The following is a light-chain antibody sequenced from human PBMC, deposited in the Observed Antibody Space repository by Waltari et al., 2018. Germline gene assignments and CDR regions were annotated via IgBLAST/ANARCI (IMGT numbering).Light chain of an antibody. CDR3: CSYAGSIPVV. CDR2: EVS. Sequence: QSALTQPASVSGSPGQSITISCTGTSSDVGGYNLVSWYQQRPGKAPKLMIYEVSKRPSGVSDRFSGSKSGNTASLTISGLQAEDEANYYCCSYAGSIPVVFGGGTELTVL. J-gene: IGLJ2*01. V-gene: IGLV2-23*02. CDR1: SSDVGGYNL.